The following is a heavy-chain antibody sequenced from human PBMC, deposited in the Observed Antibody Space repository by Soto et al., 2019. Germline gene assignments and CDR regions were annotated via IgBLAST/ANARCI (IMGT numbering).Heavy chain of an antibody. CDR3: ARVPIVVVTAPAYFDY. V-gene: IGHV1-18*01. J-gene: IGHJ4*02. CDR1: GGTFSSYA. Sequence: QVQLVQSGAEVKKPGSSVKVSCKASGGTFSSYAISWVRQAPGQGLEWMGGISAYNGNTNYAQKLQGRVTMTTDTSTSTAYMELRSLRSDDTAVYYCARVPIVVVTAPAYFDYWGQGTLVTVSS. CDR2: ISAYNGNT. D-gene: IGHD2-21*02.